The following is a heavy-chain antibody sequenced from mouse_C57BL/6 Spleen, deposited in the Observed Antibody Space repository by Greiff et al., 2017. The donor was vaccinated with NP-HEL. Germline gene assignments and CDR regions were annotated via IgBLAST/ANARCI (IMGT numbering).Heavy chain of an antibody. CDR3: ARRVYDGDYVFDY. J-gene: IGHJ2*01. CDR2: IYPGDGDT. CDR1: GYAFSSYW. Sequence: QVQLKESGAELVKPGASVKISCKASGYAFSSYWMNWVKQRPGKGLEWIGQIYPGDGDTNYNGKFKGKATLTADKSSSTAYMQLSSLTSEDAAVYFCARRVYDGDYVFDYWGQGTTLTVSS. V-gene: IGHV1-80*01. D-gene: IGHD2-3*01.